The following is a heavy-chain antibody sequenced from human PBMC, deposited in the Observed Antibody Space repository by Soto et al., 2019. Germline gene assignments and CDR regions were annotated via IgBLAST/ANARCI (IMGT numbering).Heavy chain of an antibody. CDR2: IDPSDSYT. J-gene: IGHJ6*02. CDR3: ARRGSSSWLQLGESYGMDV. V-gene: IGHV5-10-1*01. CDR1: GYSFTSYW. D-gene: IGHD6-13*01. Sequence: PGESLKISCKGSGYSFTSYWISWVRQMPGKGLEWMGRIDPSDSYTNYSPSFQGHVTISADKSISTAYLQWSSLKASDTAMYYCARRGSSSWLQLGESYGMDVWGQGTTVTVFS.